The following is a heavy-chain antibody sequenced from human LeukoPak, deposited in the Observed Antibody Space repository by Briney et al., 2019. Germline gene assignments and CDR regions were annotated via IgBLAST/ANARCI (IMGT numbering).Heavy chain of an antibody. Sequence: SETLSLTCTVPGGSISSYYWSWIRQPPGKGLEWIGYIYYSGSTNYNPSLKSRVTISVDTSKNQFSLKLSSVTAADTAVYYCARGYVDTAMVTWFDPWGQGTLVTVSS. D-gene: IGHD5-18*01. CDR3: ARGYVDTAMVTWFDP. V-gene: IGHV4-59*01. CDR1: GGSISSYY. J-gene: IGHJ5*02. CDR2: IYYSGST.